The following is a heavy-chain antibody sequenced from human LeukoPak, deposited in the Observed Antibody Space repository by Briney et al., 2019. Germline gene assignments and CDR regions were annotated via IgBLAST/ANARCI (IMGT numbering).Heavy chain of an antibody. Sequence: GGSLRLSCAASGFTFSSYTMNWVRQAPGKGLEWVSVTYSGGSTYYADSVKGRFTISRDNSKNTLYLQMNGLRAEDTAVYYCARGIEVGSGYMDVWGKGTTVTISS. CDR2: TYSGGST. J-gene: IGHJ6*03. D-gene: IGHD3-22*01. V-gene: IGHV3-66*01. CDR3: ARGIEVGSGYMDV. CDR1: GFTFSSYT.